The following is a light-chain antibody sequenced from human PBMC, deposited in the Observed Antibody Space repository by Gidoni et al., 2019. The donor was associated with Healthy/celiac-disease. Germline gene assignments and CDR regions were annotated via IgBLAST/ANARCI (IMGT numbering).Light chain of an antibody. V-gene: IGKV1-39*01. CDR2: AAS. CDR1: QSISSY. CDR3: QQSYSSHIT. J-gene: IGKJ5*01. Sequence: DIQMTQSPSSLSASVGDRVTITCRASQSISSYLNWYQQKPGKAPKLLIYAASSLQSGVPSRFSGSGSGTDFTITISSLQPEDFATYYCQQSYSSHITFGQGTRLEIK.